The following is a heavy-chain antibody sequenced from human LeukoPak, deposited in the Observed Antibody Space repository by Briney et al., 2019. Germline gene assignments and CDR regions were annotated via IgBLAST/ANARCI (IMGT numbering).Heavy chain of an antibody. Sequence: PSETLSLTCTVSGGSITSYYWSWIRQPAGKGLEWIGRFHTSGNTIYNPSLKSRVTISVDTSKNQFSLKLSSVTAADTAVYYCARRLRSVRNIVVVPAATGWFDPWGQGTLVTVSS. CDR3: ARRLRSVRNIVVVPAATGWFDP. D-gene: IGHD2-2*01. J-gene: IGHJ5*02. V-gene: IGHV4-4*07. CDR2: FHTSGNT. CDR1: GGSITSYY.